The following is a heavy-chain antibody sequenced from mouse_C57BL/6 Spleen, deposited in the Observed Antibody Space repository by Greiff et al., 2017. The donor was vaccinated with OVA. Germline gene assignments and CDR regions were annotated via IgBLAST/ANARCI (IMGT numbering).Heavy chain of an antibody. V-gene: IGHV1-55*01. J-gene: IGHJ2*01. CDR2: IYPGSGST. CDR1: GYTFTSYW. Sequence: QVQLQQSGAELVKPGASVKMSCKASGYTFTSYWITWVKQRPGQGLEWIGDIYPGSGSTNYNEKFKSKATLTVDTSSSTAYMQLSSLTSEDSAVYYCARGNYDYDVGDYFDYWGQGTTLTVSS. CDR3: ARGNYDYDVGDYFDY. D-gene: IGHD2-4*01.